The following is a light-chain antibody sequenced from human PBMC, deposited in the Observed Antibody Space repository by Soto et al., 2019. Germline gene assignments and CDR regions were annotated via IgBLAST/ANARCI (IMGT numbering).Light chain of an antibody. CDR3: QQYNNWPPIT. V-gene: IGKV3-15*01. Sequence: SAAAVSVKTGERATLSCRGSQSVSSNLAWYQQKPGQAPRLLIYGASTRATGIPARFSGSGSGTEFTLTISSLQSEDFAVYYCQQYNNWPPITFGQRTRLAI. J-gene: IGKJ5*01. CDR2: GAS. CDR1: QSVSSN.